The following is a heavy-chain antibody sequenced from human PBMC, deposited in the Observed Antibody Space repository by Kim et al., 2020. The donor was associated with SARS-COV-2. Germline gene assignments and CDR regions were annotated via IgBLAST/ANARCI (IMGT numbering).Heavy chain of an antibody. J-gene: IGHJ4*02. D-gene: IGHD6-19*01. CDR1: GFTFSSYS. V-gene: IGHV3-48*02. Sequence: GGSLRLSCAASGFTFSSYSMNWVRQAPGKGLEWVSYISSSSSTIYYADSVKGRFTISRDNAKNSLYLQMNSLRDEDTAVYYCARDDEAVAGFSTVGLMDYWGQGTLVTVSS. CDR2: ISSSSSTI. CDR3: ARDDEAVAGFSTVGLMDY.